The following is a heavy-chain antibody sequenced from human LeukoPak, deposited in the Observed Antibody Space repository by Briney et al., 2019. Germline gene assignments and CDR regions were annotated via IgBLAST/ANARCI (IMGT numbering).Heavy chain of an antibody. D-gene: IGHD5-24*01. Sequence: SETLSLTCAVYGGSFSGYYWSWIRQPPGKGLEWIGEINHSGSTNYNPSLKSRVTISVDTSKNQFSLKLSSVTAADTAVYYCARRRWLRPDAFDIWGQGTMVTVSS. CDR3: ARRRWLRPDAFDI. CDR2: INHSGST. V-gene: IGHV4-34*01. J-gene: IGHJ3*02. CDR1: GGSFSGYY.